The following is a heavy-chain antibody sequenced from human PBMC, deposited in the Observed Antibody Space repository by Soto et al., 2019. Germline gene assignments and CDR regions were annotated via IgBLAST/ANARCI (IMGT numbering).Heavy chain of an antibody. Sequence: SETLSLTCTVSGGSISSYYWSWIRQPPGKGLEWIGYIYYSGSTYYNPSLKSRVTISVDTSKNQFSLKLSSVTAADTAVYYCARRHGSSAPPVFGYYYYMDVWGKGTTVTVSS. D-gene: IGHD6-6*01. J-gene: IGHJ6*03. V-gene: IGHV4-59*04. CDR3: ARRHGSSAPPVFGYYYYMDV. CDR1: GGSISSYY. CDR2: IYYSGST.